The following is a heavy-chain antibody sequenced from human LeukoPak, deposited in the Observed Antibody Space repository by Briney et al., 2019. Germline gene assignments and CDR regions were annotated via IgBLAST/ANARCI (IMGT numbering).Heavy chain of an antibody. V-gene: IGHV3-7*01. J-gene: IGHJ4*02. CDR2: IKHDGSEK. D-gene: IGHD1-1*01. CDR1: GFTFTTYW. Sequence: PGGSLRLSCAVSGFTFTTYWMSWARQALGKGLEWVANIKHDGSEKYYVDSVKGRFTISRDNAKNSLFLQMNSLRAEDTAIYYCARNKRGDYWGQGTLVTVSS. CDR3: ARNKRGDY.